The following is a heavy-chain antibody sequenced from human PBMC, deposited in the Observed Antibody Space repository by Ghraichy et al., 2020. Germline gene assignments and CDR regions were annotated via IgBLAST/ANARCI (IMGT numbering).Heavy chain of an antibody. Sequence: ASVKVSCKASGYTFTSYGISWVRQAPGQGLEWMGWISPYNGNTNYAHKLQGRVTTTTDTSTSTAYMELRSLRSDDTAIYYCVRVADYYNSGTTNWYFDLWGRGTLVTVSS. V-gene: IGHV1-18*04. CDR2: ISPYNGNT. CDR1: GYTFTSYG. D-gene: IGHD3-10*01. J-gene: IGHJ2*01. CDR3: VRVADYYNSGTTNWYFDL.